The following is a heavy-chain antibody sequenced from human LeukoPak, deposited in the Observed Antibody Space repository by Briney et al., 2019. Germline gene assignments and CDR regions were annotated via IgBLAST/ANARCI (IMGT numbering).Heavy chain of an antibody. CDR3: ARGARGSGWRVFDI. Sequence: GGSLRLSCAASGFTFSSYGMRWVRKAPGKGLEWVAVISYDGSNKYYADSVKGRFTISRDNSKNTLYLQLNSLRTEDTAVYYCARGARGSGWRVFDIWGQGTMVTVSS. V-gene: IGHV3-30*03. D-gene: IGHD6-19*01. CDR1: GFTFSSYG. CDR2: ISYDGSNK. J-gene: IGHJ3*02.